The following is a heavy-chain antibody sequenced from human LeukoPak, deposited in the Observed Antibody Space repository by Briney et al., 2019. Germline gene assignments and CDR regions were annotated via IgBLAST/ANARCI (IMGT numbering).Heavy chain of an antibody. CDR3: ARSPRGSYYGEKYYFDY. CDR1: GYTFTSYA. CDR2: INAGNGNT. D-gene: IGHD1-26*01. Sequence: ASVKVSCKASGYTFTSYAMHWVRQAPGQRLEWMGWINAGNGNTKYSQEFQGRVTITRDTSASTAYMELSSLRSEDMAVYYCARSPRGSYYGEKYYFDYWGQGTLVTVSS. V-gene: IGHV1-3*03. J-gene: IGHJ4*02.